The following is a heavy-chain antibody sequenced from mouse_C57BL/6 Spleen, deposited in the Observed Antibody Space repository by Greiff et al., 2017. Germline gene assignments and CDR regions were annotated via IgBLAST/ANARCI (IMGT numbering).Heavy chain of an antibody. CDR3: ARGRQLRYEAMDY. CDR1: GYTFTSYW. J-gene: IGHJ4*01. CDR2: IYPGSGST. Sequence: QVQLQQPGAELVKPGASVKMSCKASGYTFTSYWITWVKQRPGQGLEWIGDIYPGSGSTNYNEKFKRKATLTVDASSSTAYMQLSSLTSEDAAVYYCARGRQLRYEAMDYWGQGTSVTVSS. V-gene: IGHV1-55*01. D-gene: IGHD3-2*02.